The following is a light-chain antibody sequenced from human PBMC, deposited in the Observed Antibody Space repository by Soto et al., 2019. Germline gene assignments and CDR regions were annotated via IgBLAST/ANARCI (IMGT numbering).Light chain of an antibody. V-gene: IGKV3-20*01. CDR1: QSVSNNY. J-gene: IGKJ1*01. CDR2: GAS. CDR3: QQDGSSGP. Sequence: IGVTQSPGALSLSPGERATLSCRASQSVSNNYLAWYQQKPGQAPRLLIYGASNRATGIPDRFSGSGSGTDFTLTISRLEPEDCAVYYCQQDGSSGPFDQRTKVDIK.